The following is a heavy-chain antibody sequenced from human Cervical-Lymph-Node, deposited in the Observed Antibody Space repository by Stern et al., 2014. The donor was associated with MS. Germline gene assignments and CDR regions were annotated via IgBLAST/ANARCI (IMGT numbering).Heavy chain of an antibody. J-gene: IGHJ4*02. D-gene: IGHD3-16*01. CDR1: GVSLSTSGMC. Sequence: QVTLRESGPALVKPTQTLTLTCTFSGVSLSTSGMCVSWIRQPPGNALEWIALIDWEAEQYYSNSMNTSLHIYEDNSKTQVVLKMTNMDPVDTATYYCARTRVGGGHYFDYWGQGTLVPVSS. CDR2: IDWEAEQ. CDR3: ARTRVGGGHYFDY. V-gene: IGHV2-70*01.